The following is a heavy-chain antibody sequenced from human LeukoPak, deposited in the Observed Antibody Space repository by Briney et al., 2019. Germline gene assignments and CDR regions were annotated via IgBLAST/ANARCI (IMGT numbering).Heavy chain of an antibody. J-gene: IGHJ4*02. Sequence: ASETLSLTCTVSGGSISSGDYYWSWIRQSPGKGLEWIGYIFYSGSAYYNPSLKSRLTISLDTSKNQFSLKLSSVTAADTAVYYCARVATGSSSLGNFDYWGQGTLVTVSS. CDR2: IFYSGSA. CDR3: ARVATGSSSLGNFDY. CDR1: GGSISSGDYY. V-gene: IGHV4-30-4*01. D-gene: IGHD6-13*01.